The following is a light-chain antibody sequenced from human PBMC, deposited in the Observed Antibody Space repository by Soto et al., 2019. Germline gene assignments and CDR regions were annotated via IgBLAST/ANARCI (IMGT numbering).Light chain of an antibody. CDR3: QQYGSSPLT. V-gene: IGKV3-20*01. Sequence: EIVVTQSPGTLSLSPGERATLSCRASQSVSSSDLAWYQQKPGQAPRLLIYGASSRATGIPDRFSGSGSGTDFTLTISRLEPEDFAVYYCQQYGSSPLTFGGGTKVEIK. CDR1: QSVSSSD. J-gene: IGKJ4*01. CDR2: GAS.